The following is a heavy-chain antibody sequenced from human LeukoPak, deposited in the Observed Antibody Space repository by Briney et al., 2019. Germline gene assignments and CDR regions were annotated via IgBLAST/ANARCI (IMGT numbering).Heavy chain of an antibody. CDR1: GGSISSYY. Sequence: SETLSLTCTVSGGSISSYYWSWIRQPAGKGLEWIGRIYTSGSTNYNPSLKSRVTMSVDTSKNQFSLKLSSVTAADTAVYYCARDGIAAAGTNDAFDIWGQGTMVTVSS. V-gene: IGHV4-4*07. J-gene: IGHJ3*02. CDR2: IYTSGST. D-gene: IGHD6-13*01. CDR3: ARDGIAAAGTNDAFDI.